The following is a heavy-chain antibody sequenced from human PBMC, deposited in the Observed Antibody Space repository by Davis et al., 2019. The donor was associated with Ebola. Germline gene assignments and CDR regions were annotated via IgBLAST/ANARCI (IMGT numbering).Heavy chain of an antibody. Sequence: MPGGSLRLSCTVSGYSISSGYYWGWIRQPPGKGLEWIGSIYHSGSTYYNPSLKSRVTISVDTSKNHFSLKLRSVTAADTAVYYCARPSRYYDSSGYDCWGQGTLVTVSS. CDR2: IYHSGST. CDR3: ARPSRYYDSSGYDC. CDR1: GYSISSGYY. V-gene: IGHV4-38-2*02. D-gene: IGHD3-22*01. J-gene: IGHJ4*02.